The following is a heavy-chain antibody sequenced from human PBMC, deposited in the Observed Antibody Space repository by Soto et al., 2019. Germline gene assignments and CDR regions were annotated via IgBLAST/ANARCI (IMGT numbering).Heavy chain of an antibody. J-gene: IGHJ4*02. CDR1: GFTFSSYA. CDR2: ISGSGGST. V-gene: IGHV3-23*01. Sequence: TGGSLRLSCAASGFTFSSYAMSWVRQAPGKGLEWVSAISGSGGSTYYADSVKGRFTISRDNSKNTLYLQMNSLRAEDTAVYYCAKTVGATDGFDYWGQGTLVTVSS. CDR3: AKTVGATDGFDY. D-gene: IGHD1-26*01.